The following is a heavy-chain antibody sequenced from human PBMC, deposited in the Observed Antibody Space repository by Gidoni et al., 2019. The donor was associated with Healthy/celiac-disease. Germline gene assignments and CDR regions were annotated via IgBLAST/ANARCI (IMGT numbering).Heavy chain of an antibody. CDR3: ARHYYDSSGYIDY. V-gene: IGHV4-59*01. CDR2: IYYSGST. Sequence: GPGLVKPSETLSLTCTVSGGSISSYYWSWIRQPPGKGLEWIGYIYYSGSTNYNPSLKSRVTISVDTSKNQFSLKLSSVTAADTAVYYCARHYYDSSGYIDYWGQGTLVTVSS. CDR1: GGSISSYY. J-gene: IGHJ4*02. D-gene: IGHD3-22*01.